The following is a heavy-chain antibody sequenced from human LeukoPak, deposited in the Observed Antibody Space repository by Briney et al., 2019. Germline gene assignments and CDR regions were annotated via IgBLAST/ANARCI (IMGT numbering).Heavy chain of an antibody. J-gene: IGHJ4*02. Sequence: PSETLSLTCTVSGGSISSRGYFWGWIRQPPGKGLEWIGSLYYSGSTYYNSSLKSRVTISVDTSKNQFSLKLSSVTAADTAVYYCARHQVGATIDYWGQGTLVTVSS. V-gene: IGHV4-39*01. CDR3: ARHQVGATIDY. D-gene: IGHD1-26*01. CDR2: LYYSGST. CDR1: GGSISSRGYF.